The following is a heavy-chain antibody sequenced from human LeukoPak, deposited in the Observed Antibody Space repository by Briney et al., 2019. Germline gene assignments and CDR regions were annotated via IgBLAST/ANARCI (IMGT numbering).Heavy chain of an antibody. J-gene: IGHJ4*02. CDR3: ARRRNYLYYFDY. CDR2: IYHSGST. CDR1: GGSISSSNW. V-gene: IGHV4-4*02. Sequence: SGTLSLTCAVSGGSISSSNWWSWVRQPPGKGLEWIGEIYHSGSTNYNPSLKSRVTISVDTSKNQFSLKLSSVTAADTAVYYCARRRNYLYYFDYWGQGTLVTVSS. D-gene: IGHD3-10*01.